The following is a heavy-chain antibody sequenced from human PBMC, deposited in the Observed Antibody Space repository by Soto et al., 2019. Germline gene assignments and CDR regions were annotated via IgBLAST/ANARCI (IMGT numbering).Heavy chain of an antibody. CDR1: GFTFSGYW. CDR3: AKDYRHHFDF. D-gene: IGHD3-16*02. Sequence: GGSLRLSCAASGFTFSGYWMNWVRQTPGKGLEWVANINQDGFNKYYVDSVKGRFTISRDNAKNSLYLQMTSLRAEDTAVYYCAKDYRHHFDFWGQGTLVTVSS. CDR2: INQDGFNK. V-gene: IGHV3-7*01. J-gene: IGHJ4*02.